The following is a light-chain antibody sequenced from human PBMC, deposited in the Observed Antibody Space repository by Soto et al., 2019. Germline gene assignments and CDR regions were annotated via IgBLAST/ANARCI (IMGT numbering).Light chain of an antibody. J-gene: IGKJ1*01. V-gene: IGKV1-39*01. CDR3: QQSYSTLWT. CDR2: AAS. CDR1: QSISSY. Sequence: DIQMTQSPSSLSASVGDRVTITCRASQSISSYLNWYQQKPGKAPKLLIYAASSLQSGVPSRLSGSGSGTDFTLTISSLQPEDFATYYCQQSYSTLWTFGQGTKVDIX.